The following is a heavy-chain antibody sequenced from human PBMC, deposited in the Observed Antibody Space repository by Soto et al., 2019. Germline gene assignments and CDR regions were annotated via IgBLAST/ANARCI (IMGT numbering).Heavy chain of an antibody. CDR1: GGSISSSNW. D-gene: IGHD2-2*01. Sequence: SETLSLTCAVSGGSISSSNWWSWVRQPPGKGLEWIGEIYHSGSTNYNPSLKSRVTISVGKSKNQFSLKLSSVTAADTAVYYCARASYCISTSCYVYYYYGMDVWGQGTTVT. V-gene: IGHV4-4*02. CDR3: ARASYCISTSCYVYYYYGMDV. CDR2: IYHSGST. J-gene: IGHJ6*02.